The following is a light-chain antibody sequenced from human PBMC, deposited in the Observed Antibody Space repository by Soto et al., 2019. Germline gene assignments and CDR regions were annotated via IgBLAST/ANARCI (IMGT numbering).Light chain of an antibody. CDR2: DAS. V-gene: IGKV3-20*01. J-gene: IGKJ1*01. CDR3: QQYGDSPWT. Sequence: EIVLSQSPGTLSLSPGERATLSCRASQSVRSSYLAWYQQKPGQAPRLLIYDASSRATGIPDRFSGSGSGTDFALTISGLEPEDFAVYYCQQYGDSPWTFGQGTKVDIK. CDR1: QSVRSSY.